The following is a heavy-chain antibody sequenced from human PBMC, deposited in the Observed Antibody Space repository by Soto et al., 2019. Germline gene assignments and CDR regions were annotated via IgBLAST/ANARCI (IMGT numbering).Heavy chain of an antibody. CDR2: IYATGPT. V-gene: IGHV4-4*07. Sequence: PSETLSLTCTVSGASISGFYWSWIRKSAGKGLEWIGRIYATGPTDYNPSLKSRVTMSVDTSKKQFSLKLRSVTAADTAVYYCVRDGTKTLRDWFDPWGQGISVTVSS. J-gene: IGHJ5*02. CDR1: GASISGFY. D-gene: IGHD1-1*01. CDR3: VRDGTKTLRDWFDP.